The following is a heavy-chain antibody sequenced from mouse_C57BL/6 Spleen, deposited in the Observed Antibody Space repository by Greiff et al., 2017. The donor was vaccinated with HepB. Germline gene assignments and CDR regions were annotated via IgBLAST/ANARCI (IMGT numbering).Heavy chain of an antibody. V-gene: IGHV1-62-2*01. J-gene: IGHJ4*01. CDR3: ARQGDYYGSSYVDYAMDY. CDR2: FYPGSGSI. D-gene: IGHD1-1*01. CDR1: GYTFTEYT. Sequence: VQLQQSGAELVKPGASVKLSCKASGYTFTEYTIHWVKQRSGQGLEWIGWFYPGSGSIKYNEKFKDKATLTADKSSSTVYMELSRLTSEDSAVYFCARQGDYYGSSYVDYAMDYWGQGTSVTVSS.